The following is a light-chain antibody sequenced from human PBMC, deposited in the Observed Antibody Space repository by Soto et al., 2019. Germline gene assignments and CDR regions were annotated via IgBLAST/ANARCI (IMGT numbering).Light chain of an antibody. J-gene: IGLJ2*01. CDR1: VLAKKY. CDR3: YPAADNNRGV. V-gene: IGLV3-27*01. Sequence: SYELTQPSSVSVSPGQTARITCSGDVLAKKYARWFQQKPGQAPVLVIYKDSERPSGIPERFSGSSSGTTVTLTISGAQVEDEADYYCYPAADNNRGVFGGGTKLTVL. CDR2: KDS.